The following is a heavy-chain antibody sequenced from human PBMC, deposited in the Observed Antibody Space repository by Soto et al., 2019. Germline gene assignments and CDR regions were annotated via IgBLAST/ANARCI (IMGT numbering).Heavy chain of an antibody. V-gene: IGHV4-59*08. D-gene: IGHD5-12*01. CDR3: ARQRGLRGDRPFDY. J-gene: IGHJ4*02. Sequence: SETLSLTCTVSGGSISSYYWSWIRQPPGKGLEWIGYIYYSGSTNYNPSLKSRVTISVDTSKNQFSLKLSSVTAADTAVYYCARQRGLRGDRPFDYWGQGTLVTVSS. CDR2: IYYSGST. CDR1: GGSISSYY.